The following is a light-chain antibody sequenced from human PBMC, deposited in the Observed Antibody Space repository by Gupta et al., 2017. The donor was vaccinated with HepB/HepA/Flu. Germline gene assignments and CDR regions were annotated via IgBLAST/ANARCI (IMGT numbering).Light chain of an antibody. Sequence: QSALTQPPSASGSPGQSVTLSCPGTSSDVGGYDYVSWYQQHPGKAPKLIIHEVNRRPSGVPDRFSGSKSGNTASLTVSGLQTEDEADYYCSSYAGNNNFIFGGGTRLTVL. CDR2: EVN. V-gene: IGLV2-8*01. CDR1: SSDVGGYDY. J-gene: IGLJ2*01. CDR3: SSYAGNNNFI.